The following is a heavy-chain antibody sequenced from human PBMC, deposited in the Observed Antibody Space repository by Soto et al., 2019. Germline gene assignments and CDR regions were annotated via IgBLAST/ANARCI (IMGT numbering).Heavy chain of an antibody. V-gene: IGHV4-4*02. CDR3: ARVAVAGTRVDY. J-gene: IGHJ4*02. Sequence: QVQLQESGPGLVKPSGTLSLTCAVSGGSISSSNWWSWVRQPPGKGLEWIGEIYHSGSTNYNPSLKSRAXIXVYXSKNQFSLKLSSVTAADTAVYYCARVAVAGTRVDYWGQGTLVTVSS. D-gene: IGHD6-19*01. CDR2: IYHSGST. CDR1: GGSISSSNW.